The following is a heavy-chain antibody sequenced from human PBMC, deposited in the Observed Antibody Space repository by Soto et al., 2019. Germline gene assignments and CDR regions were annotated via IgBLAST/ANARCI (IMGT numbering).Heavy chain of an antibody. V-gene: IGHV4-59*08. CDR2: VYYSGST. J-gene: IGHJ6*03. Sequence: SETLSLTCTVSGDSISSHYWSWIRQPPGKGLEWIGYVYYSGSTNYNPSLKSRVTISIDTSKSQFSLKLSSVTAADTAVYYCARSYYDFWSGDYYFYMDVWGKGTTVTVSS. CDR1: GDSISSHY. D-gene: IGHD3-3*01. CDR3: ARSYYDFWSGDYYFYMDV.